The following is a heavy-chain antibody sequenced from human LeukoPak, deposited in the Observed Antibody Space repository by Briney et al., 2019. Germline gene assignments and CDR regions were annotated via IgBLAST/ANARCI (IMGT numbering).Heavy chain of an antibody. V-gene: IGHV3-23*01. Sequence: GGSLRLSCAASGFTFSSYAMSWVRQAPGKGLEWVSAISGSGGSTYYADSVKGRFTISRDNSKNTLYLQMNSLRAEDTAVYYCASLSAPRSGWHLYYFDYWGQGTLVTVSS. CDR1: GFTFSSYA. CDR2: ISGSGGST. CDR3: ASLSAPRSGWHLYYFDY. D-gene: IGHD6-19*01. J-gene: IGHJ4*02.